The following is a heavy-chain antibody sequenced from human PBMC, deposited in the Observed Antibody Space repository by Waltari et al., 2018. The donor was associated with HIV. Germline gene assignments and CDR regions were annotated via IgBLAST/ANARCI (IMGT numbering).Heavy chain of an antibody. D-gene: IGHD1-26*01. CDR2: IDSGGST. CDR3: ARDPRSSGYYGMDV. V-gene: IGHV3-53*01. J-gene: IGHJ6*02. CDR1: GFTPRDHY. Sequence: EVQMVESGGGLIEPGGSLRLSCADFGFTPRDHYMRWVRQAPGKGLEWVSVIDSGGSTYYADSVKGRFTISRDNSKNTLSLHMNSLRAEDTAVYYCARDPRSSGYYGMDVWGQGATVTVSS.